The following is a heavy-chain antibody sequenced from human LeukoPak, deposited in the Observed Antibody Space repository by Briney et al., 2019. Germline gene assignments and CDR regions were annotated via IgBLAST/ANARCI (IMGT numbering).Heavy chain of an antibody. Sequence: PGGSLRLSCAASGFTFSSYSMNWVRQAPGKGLEWVSSISSSSSYIYYADSVKGRFTISRDNAKNSLYLQMNSLRAEDTAVYYCARDLNTVTTGWFDPWGQGTLVTVSS. CDR3: ARDLNTVTTGWFDP. CDR2: ISSSSSYI. CDR1: GFTFSSYS. J-gene: IGHJ5*02. V-gene: IGHV3-21*01. D-gene: IGHD4-17*01.